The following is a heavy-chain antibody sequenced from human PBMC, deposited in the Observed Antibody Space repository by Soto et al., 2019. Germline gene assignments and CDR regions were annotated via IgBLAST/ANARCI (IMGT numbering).Heavy chain of an antibody. D-gene: IGHD3-3*01. V-gene: IGHV1-18*01. Sequence: QVQLVQSGAEVKKPGASVKVSCKASGYTFTSYGISWVRQAPGQGLEWMGWISAYNGNTNYAQKLQGRVTMTTDTSASTGYMELRSLRYVDTAVYYCARVTYYDFWSDSHNLFAPWGQGTLVTVSS. J-gene: IGHJ5*02. CDR2: ISAYNGNT. CDR3: ARVTYYDFWSDSHNLFAP. CDR1: GYTFTSYG.